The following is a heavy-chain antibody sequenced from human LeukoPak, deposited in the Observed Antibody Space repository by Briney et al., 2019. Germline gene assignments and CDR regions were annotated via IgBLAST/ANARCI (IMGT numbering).Heavy chain of an antibody. V-gene: IGHV1-69*06. J-gene: IGHJ4*02. CDR2: IIPIFGTA. CDR3: AREQIDCSGGSCYNY. D-gene: IGHD2-15*01. CDR1: GYTFTSYY. Sequence: ASVKVSCKASGYTFTSYYMYWVRQAPGQGLEWMGGIIPIFGTANYAQKFQGRVTITADKSTSTAYMELSSLRSEDTAVYYCAREQIDCSGGSCYNYWGQGTLVTVSS.